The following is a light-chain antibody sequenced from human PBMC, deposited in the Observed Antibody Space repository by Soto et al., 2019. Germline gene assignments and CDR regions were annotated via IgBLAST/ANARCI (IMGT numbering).Light chain of an antibody. CDR3: TSYTSSSTLV. CDR1: SSDVGTYNY. V-gene: IGLV2-14*01. CDR2: DVS. J-gene: IGLJ2*01. Sequence: SALTQPASVSGSPGQSITISCTGTSSDVGTYNYVSWYQQHAGKVPKLMIYDVSNRPSGVSDRFSGSKSGNTASLTISGLQAEDEADYYCTSYTSSSTLVFGGGTKVTVL.